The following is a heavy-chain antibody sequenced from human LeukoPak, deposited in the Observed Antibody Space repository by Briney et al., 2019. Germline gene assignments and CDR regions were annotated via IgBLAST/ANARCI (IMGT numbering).Heavy chain of an antibody. D-gene: IGHD2-21*02. J-gene: IGHJ6*02. CDR3: ARPRGFCSGGDCYADYGMDV. CDR2: IYYDGSNK. CDR1: GFTFSSHG. V-gene: IGHV3-33*01. Sequence: GGSLRHSCAASGFTFSSHGIHWVRQAPGKGLEWVALIYYDGSNKYYADSVKGRFTISRDNSKNTLYLQINNLRAEDAGVYYCARPRGFCSGGDCYADYGMDVWGHGTTVTVSS.